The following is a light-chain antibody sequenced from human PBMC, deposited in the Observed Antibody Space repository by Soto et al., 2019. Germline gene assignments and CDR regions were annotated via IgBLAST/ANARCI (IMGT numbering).Light chain of an antibody. V-gene: IGKV3-15*01. CDR3: QHYHSPPFT. Sequence: EIVMTQSPATLSVSPGERATLSCRASQSVSTNLAWYRQKPGQAPRLLIYGTSTRATGIPARFSGSGSGTEFTLTISSLQSEDFAVYYCQHYHSPPFTFGPGTKLEIK. CDR1: QSVSTN. J-gene: IGKJ3*01. CDR2: GTS.